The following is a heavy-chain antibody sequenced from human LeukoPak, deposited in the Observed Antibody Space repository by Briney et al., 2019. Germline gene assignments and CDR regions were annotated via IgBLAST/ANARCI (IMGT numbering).Heavy chain of an antibody. CDR3: ARIVAWYDAFDV. J-gene: IGHJ3*01. Sequence: SETLSLTCTVSGDSISSYYWSWNRQPPGKGLEWIGYIYYSGSTNYNPSLKSRVTLSVDTSKNQFSLKLSSVTAADTAVYYCARIVAWYDAFDVWGQGTMVTVSS. CDR2: IYYSGST. D-gene: IGHD5-12*01. V-gene: IGHV4-59*01. CDR1: GDSISSYY.